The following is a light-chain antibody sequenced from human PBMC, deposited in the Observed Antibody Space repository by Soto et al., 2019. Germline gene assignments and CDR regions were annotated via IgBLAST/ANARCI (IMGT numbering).Light chain of an antibody. Sequence: AIQLTQSPSSLSASVGDRVTITCRASQDIRGALAWYQQKPGKAPKMLICDVSTLESGVPSRFSGSSSGTDFTLTISSLQPEDFATYYCQQFNSYPITFGQGTRLEIK. J-gene: IGKJ5*01. CDR1: QDIRGA. CDR2: DVS. CDR3: QQFNSYPIT. V-gene: IGKV1-13*02.